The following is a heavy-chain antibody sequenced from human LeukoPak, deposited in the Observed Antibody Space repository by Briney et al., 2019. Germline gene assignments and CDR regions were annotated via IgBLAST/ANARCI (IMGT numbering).Heavy chain of an antibody. V-gene: IGHV1-8*01. Sequence: ASVKVSCKASGYTFTSYDINWVRQATGQGLEWMGWMNPNSGNTGYAQKFQGRVTMTRNTSISTAYMELSSLRSEDTAVYYCARGNRYYDILTGYYRGVYYYGMDVWGQGTTVTVSS. D-gene: IGHD3-9*01. J-gene: IGHJ6*02. CDR2: MNPNSGNT. CDR3: ARGNRYYDILTGYYRGVYYYGMDV. CDR1: GYTFTSYD.